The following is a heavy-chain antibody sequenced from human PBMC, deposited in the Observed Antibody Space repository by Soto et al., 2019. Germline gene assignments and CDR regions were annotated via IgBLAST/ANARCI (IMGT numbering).Heavy chain of an antibody. CDR1: GFTFSSYA. CDR3: AKTGQANYDFWSGQYYYYMDV. V-gene: IGHV3-23*01. D-gene: IGHD3-3*01. J-gene: IGHJ6*03. Sequence: GALRLSCAASGFTFSSYAMSWVRQAPGKGLEWVSAISGSGGSTYYADSVKGRFTISRDNSKNTLYLQMNSLRAEDTAVYYCAKTGQANYDFWSGQYYYYMDVWGKGTTVTVSS. CDR2: ISGSGGST.